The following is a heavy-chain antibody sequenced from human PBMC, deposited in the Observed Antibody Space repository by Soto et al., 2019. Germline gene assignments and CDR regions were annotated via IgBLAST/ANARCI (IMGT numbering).Heavy chain of an antibody. D-gene: IGHD3-3*01. J-gene: IGHJ4*01. CDR3: SRQAGLTIFGVVIPRIDY. CDR2: IYYSGST. CDR1: GGSISSSSYY. V-gene: IGHV4-39*01. Sequence: QLQLQESGPGLVKPSETLSLTCTVSGGSISSSSYYWGWIRQPPGKGLEWIGSIYYSGSTYYNPSLKSRVTISVDTSKNQFSLKLSSVTAADTAVYYWSRQAGLTIFGVVIPRIDYWGHGTLVTVSS.